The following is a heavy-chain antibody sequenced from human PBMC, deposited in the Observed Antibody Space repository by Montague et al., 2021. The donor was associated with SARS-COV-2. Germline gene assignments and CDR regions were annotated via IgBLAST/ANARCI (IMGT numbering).Heavy chain of an antibody. Sequence: YNDYAVSVKSRITINPDTSKNPISLQLNSVTPEDTAVYYCARTSASSDYWGQGTLVTVSS. J-gene: IGHJ4*02. V-gene: IGHV6-1*01. CDR2: YN. CDR3: ARTSASSDY. D-gene: IGHD1-26*01.